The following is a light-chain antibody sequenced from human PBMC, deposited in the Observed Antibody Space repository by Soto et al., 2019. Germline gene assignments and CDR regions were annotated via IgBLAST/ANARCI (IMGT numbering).Light chain of an antibody. CDR2: DVS. CDR3: CSDAGNYVV. V-gene: IGLV2-11*01. J-gene: IGLJ2*01. CDR1: NSDVGAYNY. Sequence: QSALTQPRSVSGSPGQSVTISFTGANSDVGAYNYVSWYQQHPGKAPKLLIYDVSRRPSGVPDRFSGSKSGNAASLTISGLQTEDEADYFCCSDAGNYVVFGGGTKLTVL.